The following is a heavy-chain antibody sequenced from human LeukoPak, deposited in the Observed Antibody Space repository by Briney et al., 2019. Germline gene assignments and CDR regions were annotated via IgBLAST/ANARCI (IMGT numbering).Heavy chain of an antibody. J-gene: IGHJ3*02. CDR1: GFTFSSYG. CDR3: AKESGDHFEAFDI. CDR2: IRYDGSTK. D-gene: IGHD1-26*01. Sequence: GGSLRLSCAASGFTFSSYGMHWVRQAPGKGLEWVAFIRYDGSTKYYADSVKGRFTISRDNSKNTLYLQMNRLRAEDTAVYYCAKESGDHFEAFDIWGQGTMVTVSS. V-gene: IGHV3-30*02.